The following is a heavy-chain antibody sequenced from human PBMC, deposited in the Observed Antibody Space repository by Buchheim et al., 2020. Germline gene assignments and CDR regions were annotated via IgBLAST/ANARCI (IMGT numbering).Heavy chain of an antibody. J-gene: IGHJ6*02. Sequence: QVQLVQSGAEVKKPGASVKVSCKASGYTFTGYYMHWVRQAPGQGLEWMGWINPNSGGTNYAQKFQGWVTMTRDTAISTAYMERSRLRSDDTAVYYCARSYYDILTGASYGMDVWGQGTT. CDR3: ARSYYDILTGASYGMDV. V-gene: IGHV1-2*04. D-gene: IGHD3-9*01. CDR1: GYTFTGYY. CDR2: INPNSGGT.